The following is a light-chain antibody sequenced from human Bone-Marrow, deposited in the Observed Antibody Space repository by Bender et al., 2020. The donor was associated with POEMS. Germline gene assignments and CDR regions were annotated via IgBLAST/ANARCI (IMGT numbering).Light chain of an antibody. CDR1: TTDVGGFQF. V-gene: IGLV1-47*02. CDR2: SNY. Sequence: QSALTQPASVSGSPGQSITISCTGSTTDVGGFQFVSWYQHLPGSAPRLVVYSNYQRPSGVPARFSGSKSGTSASLAISDIQSKDEGDYYCSSWDDSLSGWVFGGGTKLTVL. J-gene: IGLJ3*02. CDR3: SSWDDSLSGWV.